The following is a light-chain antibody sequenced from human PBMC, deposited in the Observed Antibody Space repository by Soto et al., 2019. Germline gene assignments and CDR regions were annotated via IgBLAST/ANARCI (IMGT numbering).Light chain of an antibody. V-gene: IGKV3-20*01. CDR2: GAS. J-gene: IGKJ4*01. CDR1: QTIASRY. Sequence: EIVLTQSPGPLSLSLGERVTLSCRASQTIASRYFAWYQQKLGQAPRLLIYGASSRATGIPDRFSGSGSGTDFTLTISRLEPEDFETYYCQQYGIAPLALTFGGGTKVDIK. CDR3: QQYGIAPLALT.